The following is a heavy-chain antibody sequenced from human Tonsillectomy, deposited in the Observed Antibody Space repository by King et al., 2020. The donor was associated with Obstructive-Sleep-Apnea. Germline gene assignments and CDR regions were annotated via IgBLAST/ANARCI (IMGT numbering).Heavy chain of an antibody. D-gene: IGHD3-16*01. CDR1: GFTFNNYA. V-gene: IGHV3-23*04. CDR3: AKKSIWSSLGRGYFDY. Sequence: EVQLVESGGGLVQPGGSLRLSCEASGFTFNNYAMNWVRQAPGKGLEWVSGISGNGGSTNYADSVKGRLTISRDNSKNTLYLQMKSLRAEDTAVYYCAKKSIWSSLGRGYFDYWGQGTLLTVSS. CDR2: ISGNGGST. J-gene: IGHJ4*02.